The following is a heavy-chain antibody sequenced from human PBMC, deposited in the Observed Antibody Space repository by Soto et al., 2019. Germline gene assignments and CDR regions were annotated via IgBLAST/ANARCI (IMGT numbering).Heavy chain of an antibody. CDR2: INPNSGGT. Sequence: GASVKVSCKASGYTFTGYYMHWVRQAPGQGLEWMGWINPNSGGTNYAQKFQGWVTMTRDTSISTAYMELSRLRSDDTAVYYCARVSWREKYGMDVWGQGTTVTVSS. CDR3: ARVSWREKYGMDV. V-gene: IGHV1-2*04. CDR1: GYTFTGYY. J-gene: IGHJ6*02.